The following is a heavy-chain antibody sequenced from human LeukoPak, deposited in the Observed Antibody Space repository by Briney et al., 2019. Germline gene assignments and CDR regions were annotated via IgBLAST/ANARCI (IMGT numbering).Heavy chain of an antibody. CDR3: TTEFKELGSFFYFYYMDV. Sequence: AGGSLKLSCTASGFTFSNAGMNWVRQAPGKGLEWVGRIKTKSEGGTTDYAAPAKGRFTISRDDSKNALFLQMDSLKSDDTAMYYCTTEFKELGSFFYFYYMDVWGTGTTVTISS. V-gene: IGHV3-15*01. CDR2: IKTKSEGGTT. D-gene: IGHD3-10*01. J-gene: IGHJ6*03. CDR1: GFTFSNAG.